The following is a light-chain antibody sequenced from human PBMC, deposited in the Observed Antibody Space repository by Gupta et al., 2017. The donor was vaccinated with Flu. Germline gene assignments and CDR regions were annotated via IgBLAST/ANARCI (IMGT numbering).Light chain of an antibody. V-gene: IGLV2-14*01. CDR1: SGDVGAFED. Sequence: QSALTQPASVSGSLGQSIVISCTGTSGDVGAFEDVSWYQQHPGEAPKLMIFEVSNRPSGISNRFSGSKSGNTASLTITGLQAEDEADYYCSSYTNTITLVVFGGGTKLTVL. CDR3: SSYTNTITLVV. J-gene: IGLJ2*01. CDR2: EVS.